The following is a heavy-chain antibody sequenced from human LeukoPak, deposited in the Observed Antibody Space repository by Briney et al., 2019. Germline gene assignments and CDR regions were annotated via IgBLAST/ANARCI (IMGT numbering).Heavy chain of an antibody. CDR2: ISAYNGNT. Sequence: GASVKVSCKASGGTFSSYAISWVRQAPGQGLEWMGWISAYNGNTNYARKLQGRVTMTTDTSASTVYMELSSLRSEDTAVYYCARGSTSDWPLDHWGQETLVTISS. CDR1: GGTFSSYA. D-gene: IGHD6-19*01. V-gene: IGHV1-18*01. J-gene: IGHJ4*02. CDR3: ARGSTSDWPLDH.